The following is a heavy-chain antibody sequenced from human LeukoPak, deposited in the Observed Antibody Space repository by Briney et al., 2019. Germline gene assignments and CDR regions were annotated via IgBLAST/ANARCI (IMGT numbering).Heavy chain of an antibody. CDR1: GFTFDDYG. CDR3: ARAFSPRRSSGYYY. J-gene: IGHJ4*02. V-gene: IGHV3-20*04. Sequence: GGSLRLSCAASGFTFDDYGMSWVRQAPGKGLEWVSGINWNGSSTGYADSVKGRFTISRDNAKNSLYLQMNSLRAEDTALYYCARAFSPRRSSGYYYWGQGTLVTVSS. CDR2: INWNGSST. D-gene: IGHD3-22*01.